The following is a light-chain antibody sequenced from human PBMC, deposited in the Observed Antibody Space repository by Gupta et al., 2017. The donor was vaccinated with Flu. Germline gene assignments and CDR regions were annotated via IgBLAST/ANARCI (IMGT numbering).Light chain of an antibody. CDR2: DDS. Sequence: SYVLPQPPSVSGAPGQTASLTCGGDNIGSKSVHWYQQKPGQAPVRALYDDSDRPSGIPGRFAGANSGDTANLIISTVEAGDEADYYCQVWDTSSDQPGVFGGEPKLSVL. CDR1: NIGSKS. V-gene: IGLV3-21*02. CDR3: QVWDTSSDQPGV. J-gene: IGLJ3*02.